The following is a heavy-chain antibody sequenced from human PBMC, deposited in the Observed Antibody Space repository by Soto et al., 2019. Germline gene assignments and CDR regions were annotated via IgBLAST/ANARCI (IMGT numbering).Heavy chain of an antibody. D-gene: IGHD2-15*01. V-gene: IGHV5-51*01. CDR2: IYPGDSDT. CDR1: GYSFTSYW. CDR3: ARQVVAYYYGMDV. Sequence: GESLKISCKGSGYSFTSYWIGWVRQMPGKGLEWVGIIYPGDSDTRHSPSFQGQVTISADKSISTAYLQWSSLKASDTAMYYCARQVVAYYYGMDVWGQGTTVTVSS. J-gene: IGHJ6*01.